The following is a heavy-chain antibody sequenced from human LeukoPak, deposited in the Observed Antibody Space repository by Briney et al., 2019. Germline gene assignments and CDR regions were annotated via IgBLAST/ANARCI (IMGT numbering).Heavy chain of an antibody. V-gene: IGHV3-15*01. CDR1: GFSIENDW. CDR2: VKSYNAGGTT. CDR3: TLLQGWGAGSYFLDY. J-gene: IGHJ4*02. Sequence: GGSLRLSCAASGFSIENDWMSWVRQAPGKGLEWVGRVKSYNAGGTTHYAAPVKGRFIISRDDSKNILYLQMDSLKTEDTAVYYCTLLQGWGAGSYFLDYWGQGALVTVSS. D-gene: IGHD3-10*01.